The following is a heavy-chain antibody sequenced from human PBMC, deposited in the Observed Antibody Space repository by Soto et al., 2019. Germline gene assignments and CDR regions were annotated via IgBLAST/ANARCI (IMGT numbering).Heavy chain of an antibody. Sequence: EVQLVESGGGLVQPGGSLRLSCEASGFTFRNYDMHWVRQGTGKGLEWVSGISAAGDPDYADSVEGRFTISRENAQNSFFLQMNSRRVGDTAVYYCARTDRDFYGLDVWGPGTTVIVSS. J-gene: IGHJ6*02. CDR3: ARTDRDFYGLDV. V-gene: IGHV3-13*05. CDR2: ISAAGDP. CDR1: GFTFRNYD.